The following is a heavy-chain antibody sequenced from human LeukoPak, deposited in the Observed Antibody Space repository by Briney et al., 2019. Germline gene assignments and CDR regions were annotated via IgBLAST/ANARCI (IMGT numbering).Heavy chain of an antibody. J-gene: IGHJ4*02. D-gene: IGHD7-27*01. CDR1: GFTFSTYW. CDR2: IKQDGTEK. V-gene: IGHV3-7*01. CDR3: ARTRPDWGWGGNFDY. Sequence: GGSLRLSCAASGFTFSTYWMGWVRQAPGKGLEWVANIKQDGTEKYYVDSVKGRFTISRDNAKNSLFLQMTSVRADDTAMYYCARTRPDWGWGGNFDYWGQGILVSVSS.